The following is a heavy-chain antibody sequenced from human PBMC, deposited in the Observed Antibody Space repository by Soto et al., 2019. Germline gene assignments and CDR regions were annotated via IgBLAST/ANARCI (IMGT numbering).Heavy chain of an antibody. CDR2: ISSNGGST. CDR1: GFTFSSYA. Sequence: EVQLVESGGGLVQPGGSLRLSCAASGFTFSSYAMHWVRQAPGKGLEYVSAISSNGGSTYYANSVKGRFTISRDNSKNTLYLQMGSLRAEDMGVYYCARMASSGYSFDYWGQGPLVTVSS. V-gene: IGHV3-64*01. D-gene: IGHD3-22*01. CDR3: ARMASSGYSFDY. J-gene: IGHJ4*02.